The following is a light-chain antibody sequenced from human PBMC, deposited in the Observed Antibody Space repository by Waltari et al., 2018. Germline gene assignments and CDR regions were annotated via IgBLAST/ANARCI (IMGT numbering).Light chain of an antibody. J-gene: IGLJ3*02. V-gene: IGLV4-69*01. Sequence: HLLLTQSPSASASLGASVQLPCTLSRGHSHYPIALHPQQPDKGPRYLMKVNSDGSHTKEDGIPDRVSGSSSGAERYLTSSSLQADDEADYYCQTWGTGMRVFGGGTKLTVL. CDR2: VNSDGSH. CDR3: QTWGTGMRV. CDR1: RGHSHYP.